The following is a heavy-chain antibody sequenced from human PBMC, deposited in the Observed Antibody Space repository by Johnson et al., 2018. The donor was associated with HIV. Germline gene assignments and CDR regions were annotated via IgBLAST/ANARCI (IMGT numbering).Heavy chain of an antibody. V-gene: IGHV3-7*01. CDR2: IKEDGSEK. D-gene: IGHD2-8*01. J-gene: IGHJ3*02. CDR1: GFSFSSNW. CDR3: ARDYCTNAVCRLSDAFDI. Sequence: VQLVESGGGLVQPGGSLRLSCAASGFSFSSNWMSWVRQAPGKGLEWVANIKEDGSEKYYVDSVKGRFTISRDNAKNSLYLQMNGLRADDTAVYYCARDYCTNAVCRLSDAFDIWGQGTMISVSS.